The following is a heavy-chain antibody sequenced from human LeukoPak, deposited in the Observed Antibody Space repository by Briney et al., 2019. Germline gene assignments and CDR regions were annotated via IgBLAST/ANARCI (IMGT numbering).Heavy chain of an antibody. CDR3: ATARITMVRGVAGIYYMDV. Sequence: ASVRVSCKVSGYTLTELSMHWVRQAPGKGLEWMGGFDPEDGETIYAQKFQGRVTMTEDTSTDTAYMELSSLRSEDTAVYYCATARITMVRGVAGIYYMDVWGKGTTVTISS. V-gene: IGHV1-24*01. CDR1: GYTLTELS. CDR2: FDPEDGET. J-gene: IGHJ6*03. D-gene: IGHD3-10*01.